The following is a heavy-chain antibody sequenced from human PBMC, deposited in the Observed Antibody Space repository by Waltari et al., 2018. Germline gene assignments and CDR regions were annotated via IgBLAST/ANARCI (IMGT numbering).Heavy chain of an antibody. V-gene: IGHV3-23*01. CDR2: ISGIGDST. D-gene: IGHD2-15*01. Sequence: EVQLLESGGGWVQPGGSLGLSCAASGFPFRTYAMSWVRQAPGKGLEWVSAISGIGDSTYYADSVQGRFTISRDNSKNTLYLQMNSLRAEDTAVYYCAKVVVVYGGKWGYFDYWGQGTLVTVSS. CDR3: AKVVVVYGGKWGYFDY. CDR1: GFPFRTYA. J-gene: IGHJ4*02.